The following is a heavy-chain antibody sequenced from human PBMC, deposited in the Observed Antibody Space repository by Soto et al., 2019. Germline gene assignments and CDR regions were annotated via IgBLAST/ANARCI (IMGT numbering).Heavy chain of an antibody. CDR1: GFTFSDHY. D-gene: IGHD3-16*02. V-gene: IGHV3-72*01. CDR2: TRNKANSYTT. J-gene: IGHJ6*02. Sequence: EVQLVESGGGLVQPGGSLRLSCAASGFTFSDHYMDWVRQAPGKGLEWVGRTRNKANSYTTEYAASVKGRFTISRDDSKNSLYLQMNSRKTEDKAVYYCAAYDYVWGSYRRDVWGQGTTVTVSS. CDR3: AAYDYVWGSYRRDV.